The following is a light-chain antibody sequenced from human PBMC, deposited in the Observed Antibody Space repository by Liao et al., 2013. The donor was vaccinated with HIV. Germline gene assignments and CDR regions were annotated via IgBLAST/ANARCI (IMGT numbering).Light chain of an antibody. CDR1: NIGSKS. V-gene: IGLV3-21*01. CDR3: QVWVDTVV. J-gene: IGLJ2*01. Sequence: SYVLTQPPSVSVAPGKTARITCEGNNIGSKSVHWYQQKPGQAPVLVIYYDSDRPSGIPERFSGSNSGNTATLTISRVEAGDEADYYCQVWVDTVVFGGGTKLTVL. CDR2: YDS.